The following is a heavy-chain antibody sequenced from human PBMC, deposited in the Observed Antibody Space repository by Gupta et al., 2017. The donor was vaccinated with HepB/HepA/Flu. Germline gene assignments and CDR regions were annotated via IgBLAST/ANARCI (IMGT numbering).Heavy chain of an antibody. Sequence: EVQVVESGGGLVQPGGSLRLSCAASGFTVSSNYMSWVRQAPGKGLEWVSVIYTDGRTYYADSVKGRFTISTDNSKNTLYLQINNLRAEDTAVYYCARDRGVDSSGFFDYWGQGTLVTVSS. CDR1: GFTVSSNY. CDR2: IYTDGRT. J-gene: IGHJ4*02. V-gene: IGHV3-66*01. D-gene: IGHD3-22*01. CDR3: ARDRGVDSSGFFDY.